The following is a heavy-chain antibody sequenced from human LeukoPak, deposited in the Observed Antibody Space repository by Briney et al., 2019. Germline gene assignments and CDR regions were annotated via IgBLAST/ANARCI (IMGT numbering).Heavy chain of an antibody. Sequence: GGSLRLSCAASGFPFSSYSMKWVRQAPGKGLEWVSYISSSSTYTNYADSVKGRFTISRDNAKNSLYLQMNSLRAEDTAVYYCASKQHLEYWGQGTLVTVSS. V-gene: IGHV3-21*05. CDR1: GFPFSSYS. D-gene: IGHD6-13*01. CDR3: ASKQHLEY. J-gene: IGHJ4*02. CDR2: ISSSSTYT.